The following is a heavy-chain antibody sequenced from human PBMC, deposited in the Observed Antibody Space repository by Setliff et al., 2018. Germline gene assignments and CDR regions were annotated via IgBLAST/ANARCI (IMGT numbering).Heavy chain of an antibody. D-gene: IGHD3-3*01. CDR1: GGSFSGYY. Sequence: SSETLSLTCAVYGGSFSGYYWSWIRQPPGKGPEWIGEIDQSGITNYNPSLKSRVTISIDTSKNQFSLRLSSVTATDTAVYYCARGDFWSGYSDNLNWFDPWGQGTLVTVSS. CDR2: IDQSGIT. J-gene: IGHJ5*02. V-gene: IGHV4-34*01. CDR3: ARGDFWSGYSDNLNWFDP.